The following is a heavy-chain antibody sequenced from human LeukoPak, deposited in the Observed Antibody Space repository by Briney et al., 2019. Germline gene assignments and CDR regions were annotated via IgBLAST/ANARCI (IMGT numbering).Heavy chain of an antibody. Sequence: GGSLRLSCAASGFTFSSYAMSWVRQAPGKGLEWVSAISGSGGSTYYADSVKGRFTISRDNSKNTLHLQMNSLRAEDTAVNYCAKDEGGVVVPAAVDYWDQGTLVTVSS. CDR2: ISGSGGST. D-gene: IGHD2-2*01. CDR3: AKDEGGVVVPAAVDY. CDR1: GFTFSSYA. J-gene: IGHJ4*02. V-gene: IGHV3-23*01.